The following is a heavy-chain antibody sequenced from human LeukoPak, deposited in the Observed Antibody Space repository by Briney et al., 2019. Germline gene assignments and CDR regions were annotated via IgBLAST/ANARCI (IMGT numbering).Heavy chain of an antibody. V-gene: IGHV3-13*01. D-gene: IGHD2-21*02. CDR1: GFTFSSYD. Sequence: GGFLRLSCAASGFTFSSYDMHWVRQATGKGLEWVSTIGTAGDTYYPGSVKGRFTISRENAKNSLYLQMNSLRAGDTAVYYCARFCGGDCYSVADYWGQGTLVTVSS. J-gene: IGHJ4*02. CDR2: IGTAGDT. CDR3: ARFCGGDCYSVADY.